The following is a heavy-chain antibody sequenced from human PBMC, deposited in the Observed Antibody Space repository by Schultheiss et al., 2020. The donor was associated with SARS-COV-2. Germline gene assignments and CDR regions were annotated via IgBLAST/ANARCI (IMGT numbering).Heavy chain of an antibody. CDR3: ARQIKVGSYYNSATLSFI. CDR1: GGSISSYY. Sequence: SQTLSLTCTVSGGSISSYYWSWIRQPPGKGLEWIGSIYHSGSTYYNPSLKSRVTISIDTSRNQFSLKLNSVSAADTAVYFCARQIKVGSYYNSATLSFIWGRGALVTVSS. J-gene: IGHJ4*02. D-gene: IGHD5-24*01. CDR2: IYHSGST. V-gene: IGHV4-59*08.